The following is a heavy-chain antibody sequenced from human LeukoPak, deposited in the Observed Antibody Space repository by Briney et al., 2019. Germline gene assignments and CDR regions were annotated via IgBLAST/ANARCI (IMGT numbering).Heavy chain of an antibody. V-gene: IGHV4-34*01. CDR1: GGSFSGYY. Sequence: SETLSLTCAVYGGSFSGYYWSWIRQPPGKGLEWIGGINHSGSTNYNPSLKSRVTISVDTSKNQFSLKLSSVTAADTAVYYCARRELYYDFWSGRNWFDPWGQGTLVTVSS. D-gene: IGHD3-3*01. CDR2: INHSGST. CDR3: ARRELYYDFWSGRNWFDP. J-gene: IGHJ5*02.